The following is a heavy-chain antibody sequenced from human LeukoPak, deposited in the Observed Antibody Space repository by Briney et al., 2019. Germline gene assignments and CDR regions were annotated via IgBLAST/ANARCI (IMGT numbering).Heavy chain of an antibody. CDR3: ARRQTAAGAGYYYYYMDV. V-gene: IGHV1-46*01. J-gene: IGHJ6*03. Sequence: ASVKVSCKASGYTFTSYYMHWVRQAPGQGLEWMGIINPSGGSTSYAQKFQGRVTMTRDMSTSTVYMELSSLRSEDTAVYYCARRQTAAGAGYYYYYMDVWGKGTTVTVSS. CDR2: INPSGGST. D-gene: IGHD6-13*01. CDR1: GYTFTSYY.